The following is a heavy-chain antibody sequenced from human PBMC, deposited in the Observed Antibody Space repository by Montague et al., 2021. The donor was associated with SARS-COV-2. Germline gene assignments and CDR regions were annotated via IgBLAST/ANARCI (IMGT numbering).Heavy chain of an antibody. V-gene: IGHV4-4*07. CDR1: SGSINSYY. Sequence: SETLSLTCGVSSGSINSYYCSWLRQHAGKRREWSVRIYTRGRTNHSHSLQSRVTISVDTSRNHLSLKLTSVTAADTAVYYCASDSRTSGWGYCYHGLDVWGQGTTVTVSS. CDR2: IYTRGRT. CDR3: ASDSRTSGWGYCYHGLDV. D-gene: IGHD6-19*01. J-gene: IGHJ6*02.